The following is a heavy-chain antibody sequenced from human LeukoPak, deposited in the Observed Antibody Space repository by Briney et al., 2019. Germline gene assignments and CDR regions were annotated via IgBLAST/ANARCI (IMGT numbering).Heavy chain of an antibody. V-gene: IGHV1-18*01. CDR1: GYLFISYG. CDR3: AKDLYSSLSGSEVFDI. D-gene: IGHD3-10*01. Sequence: ASVKVSCKTSGYLFISYGINWARQAPGQGLEWMGWISGHTGRATYAQKFQDRLTMTSDVPTTTAYMELTGLRFNDTAVYFCAKDLYSSLSGSEVFDIWGQGTRVTV. J-gene: IGHJ3*02. CDR2: ISGHTGRA.